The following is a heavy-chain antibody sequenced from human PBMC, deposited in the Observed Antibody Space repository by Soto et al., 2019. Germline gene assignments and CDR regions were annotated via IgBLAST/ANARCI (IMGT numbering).Heavy chain of an antibody. Sequence: GESLKISCKGSGYSFTNYCIGWLRQMPVKGREWMGIIYPGDSDTRYSPSSQGQVTISADKYISTAYLQWSSLKASDTAMYYCASFIGAFDIWGQGTMVNVSS. V-gene: IGHV5-51*01. J-gene: IGHJ3*02. CDR3: ASFIGAFDI. CDR1: GYSFTNYC. CDR2: IYPGDSDT.